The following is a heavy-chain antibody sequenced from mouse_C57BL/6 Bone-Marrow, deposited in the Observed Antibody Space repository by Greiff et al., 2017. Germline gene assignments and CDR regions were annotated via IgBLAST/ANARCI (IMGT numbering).Heavy chain of an antibody. CDR1: GYSFTDYN. CDR2: INPNYGTT. J-gene: IGHJ4*01. V-gene: IGHV1-39*01. Sequence: EVQLHQSGPELVKPGASVKISCKASGYSFTDYNMNWVKQSNGKSLEWIGVINPNYGTTSYNQKFQGKATLTVDQSSSTAYMQRNSLTSEDSAVYYCARGYDYDYAMDYWGQGTSVTVSS. CDR3: ARGYDYDYAMDY. D-gene: IGHD2-4*01.